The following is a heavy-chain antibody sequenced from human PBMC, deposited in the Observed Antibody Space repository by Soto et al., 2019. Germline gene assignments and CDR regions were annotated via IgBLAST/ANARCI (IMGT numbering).Heavy chain of an antibody. D-gene: IGHD3-10*01. J-gene: IGHJ4*02. CDR3: ARDPGDRGPMTY. CDR2: IIPIFGTA. V-gene: IGHV1-69*13. CDR1: GGTFSSYA. Sequence: SVKVSCKASGGTFSSYAISWVRQAPGQGLEWMGGIIPIFGTANYAQKFQGRVTITADESTSTAYMELSSLRSEDTAVYYCARDPGDRGPMTYWGQGTLVTVSS.